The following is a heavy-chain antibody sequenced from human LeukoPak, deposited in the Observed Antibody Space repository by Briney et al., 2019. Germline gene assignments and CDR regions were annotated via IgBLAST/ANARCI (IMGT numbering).Heavy chain of an antibody. CDR3: ARAGYGDFAPFDY. V-gene: IGHV4-39*07. CDR2: IYYSGST. J-gene: IGHJ4*02. D-gene: IGHD4-17*01. CDR1: GGSISSSSYY. Sequence: SETLSLTCTVSGGSISSSSYYWGWIRQPPGKGLEWIGSIYYSGSTYYNPSLKSRVTISVDTSKNQFSLKLSSVTAADTAVYYCARAGYGDFAPFDYWGQGTLVTVSS.